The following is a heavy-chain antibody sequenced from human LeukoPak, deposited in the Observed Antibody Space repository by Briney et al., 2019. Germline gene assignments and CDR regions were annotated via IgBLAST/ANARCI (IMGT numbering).Heavy chain of an antibody. CDR2: IKQDGSEK. Sequence: PGGSLRLSCAASGFTFSSYWMSWVRQAPGKGLEWVANIKQDGSEKYYVDSVKGRFTISRDNAKNSLYLQMNSLRAEDTAVYYCARDEMLSSDAFDIWGQGTMVTVSS. V-gene: IGHV3-7*01. D-gene: IGHD5-24*01. CDR3: ARDEMLSSDAFDI. CDR1: GFTFSSYW. J-gene: IGHJ3*02.